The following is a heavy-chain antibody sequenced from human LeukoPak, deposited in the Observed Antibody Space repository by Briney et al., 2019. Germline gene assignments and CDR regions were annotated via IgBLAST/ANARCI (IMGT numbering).Heavy chain of an antibody. CDR2: MNPNSGNT. CDR3: ARGVRFLEWLQEDYYYMDV. J-gene: IGHJ6*03. Sequence: ASVKVSCKASGYTFTSYDINWVRQATGQGLEWMGWMNPNSGNTDYAQKFQGRVTITRNTSISTAYMELSSLRSEDTAVYYCARGVRFLEWLQEDYYYMDVWGKGTTVTVSS. CDR1: GYTFTSYD. D-gene: IGHD3-3*01. V-gene: IGHV1-8*03.